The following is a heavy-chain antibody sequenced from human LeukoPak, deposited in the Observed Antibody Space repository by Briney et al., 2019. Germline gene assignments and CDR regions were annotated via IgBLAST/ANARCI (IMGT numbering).Heavy chain of an antibody. CDR1: GYTFTSYD. J-gene: IGHJ4*02. D-gene: IGHD4-17*01. Sequence: ASVKVSCKASGYTFTSYDINWVRQAPGQGPEWMGWMNPNSGNTGYAQKFQGRVTMTRNTSIGTAYMEVSSLRSEDTAVYYCARARAFYGDYPYYFDYWGQGTLVTVSS. CDR2: MNPNSGNT. CDR3: ARARAFYGDYPYYFDY. V-gene: IGHV1-8*01.